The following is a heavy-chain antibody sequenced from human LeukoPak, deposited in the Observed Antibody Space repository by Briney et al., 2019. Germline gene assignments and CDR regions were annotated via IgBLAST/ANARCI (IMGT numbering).Heavy chain of an antibody. J-gene: IGHJ1*01. D-gene: IGHD6-13*01. CDR2: ISSNGGST. CDR3: ARGRAAGISAEYFQH. CDR1: GFTFSSYA. V-gene: IGHV3-64*01. Sequence: QPGGSLRLSCAASGFTFSSYAIHWVRQAPGKGLEYVSAISSNGGSTYYANSVKGRFTISRDNSKNTLYLQMGSLRAEDMAVYYCARGRAAGISAEYFQHWGQGTLVTVSS.